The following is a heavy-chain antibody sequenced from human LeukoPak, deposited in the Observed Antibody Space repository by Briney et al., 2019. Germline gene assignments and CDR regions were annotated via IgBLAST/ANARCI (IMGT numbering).Heavy chain of an antibody. Sequence: PGGSLRLSCAASGFTLSSYSMNWVRQAPGKGLEWVSYVTSGSSTIYYADSVKGRFTISRDNAKNSLYLQMNSLRGEDTAVYYCARGATYFYDSGGSPKKRAFDYWGQGALVTVSS. V-gene: IGHV3-48*01. J-gene: IGHJ4*02. CDR1: GFTLSSYS. D-gene: IGHD3-22*01. CDR3: ARGATYFYDSGGSPKKRAFDY. CDR2: VTSGSSTI.